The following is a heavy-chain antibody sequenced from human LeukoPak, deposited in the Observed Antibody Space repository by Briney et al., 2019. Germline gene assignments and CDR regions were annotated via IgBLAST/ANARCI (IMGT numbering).Heavy chain of an antibody. J-gene: IGHJ4*02. D-gene: IGHD5-24*01. V-gene: IGHV3-9*01. CDR3: AKDTALEMATPFDY. CDR1: GFTFDDYA. Sequence: GGSLRLSCAASGFTFDDYAMHWVRQAPGKGLEWVSGISWNSGNIGYADSVKGRFTISRDNAKNSLYLQMNSLRAEDTALYYCAKDTALEMATPFDYWGQGTLVTVSS. CDR2: ISWNSGNI.